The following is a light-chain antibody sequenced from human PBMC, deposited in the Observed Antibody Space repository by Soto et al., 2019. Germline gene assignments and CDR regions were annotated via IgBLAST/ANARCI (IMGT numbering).Light chain of an antibody. V-gene: IGLV1-44*01. CDR3: AAWDDSLNGHAV. J-gene: IGLJ7*01. CDR2: NNN. Sequence: QSVLTQPPSASGTPGQRVTISCSGGNSNIGSNTVIWYQHLPGTAPKLLIYNNNQRPSGVPDPFSGSKSGTSASLAISGLQSEYEADYYCAAWDDSLNGHAVFGGGTQLTVL. CDR1: NSNIGSNT.